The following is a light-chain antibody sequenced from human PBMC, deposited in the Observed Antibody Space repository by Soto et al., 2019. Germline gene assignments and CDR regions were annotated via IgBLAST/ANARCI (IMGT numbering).Light chain of an antibody. CDR3: QQYDNLTIT. CDR2: DAS. J-gene: IGKJ5*01. Sequence: DIQMTQSPSSLSASVGDRVTITCQASQGISNYLNWYQQKPGKAPKLLIYDASNLEAGVPSRFSGSGSGTDLTFTISSLQPEDIATYYCQQYDNLTITFGQGTRLEIK. CDR1: QGISNY. V-gene: IGKV1-33*01.